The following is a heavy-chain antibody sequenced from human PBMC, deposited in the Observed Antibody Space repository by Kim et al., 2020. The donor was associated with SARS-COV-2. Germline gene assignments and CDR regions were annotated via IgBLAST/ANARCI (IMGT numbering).Heavy chain of an antibody. CDR3: ARPSTRFLEGLLADNWFDP. J-gene: IGHJ5*02. D-gene: IGHD3-3*01. Sequence: GGSLRLSCVATPFTFRFSWLSWVRQAPGKGLEWVADIKQDGSEKYYLDCVKGRFTISRDNAKNSLYLQMNSLRVEDTGVYYCARPSTRFLEGLLADNWFDPGGQGTLVTVSS. CDR2: IKQDGSEK. V-gene: IGHV3-7*01. CDR1: PFTFRFSW.